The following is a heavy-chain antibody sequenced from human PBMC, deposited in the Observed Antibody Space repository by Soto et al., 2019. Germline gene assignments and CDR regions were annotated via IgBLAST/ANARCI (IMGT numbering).Heavy chain of an antibody. Sequence: QVTLKESGPVLVNPTETLTLRCTVSGLSITDSEMGVSWIRQPPGQPLGWLAHIDSSGEKSYRTFLKSRLAISKDTYKSQIVLTMTNMDPADTATYYCARRHLAVAVSPWFDPWGQGIPVTVSS. D-gene: IGHD6-19*01. J-gene: IGHJ5*02. CDR1: GLSITDSEMG. CDR2: IDSSGEK. CDR3: ARRHLAVAVSPWFDP. V-gene: IGHV2-26*01.